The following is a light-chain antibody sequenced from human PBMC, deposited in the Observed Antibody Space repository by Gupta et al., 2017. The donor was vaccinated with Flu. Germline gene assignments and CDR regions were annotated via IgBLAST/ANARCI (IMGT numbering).Light chain of an antibody. CDR2: SNS. Sequence: QSVLTQPPSASGTPGQRVTISCSGSSSNLGSHTVNWYQQLPGTAPKILIYSNSRRPSGVPDRFSGSRSGTSASLATSGLQSEDEADYYCAAWDDTLNGRVFGGGTKLTVL. V-gene: IGLV1-44*01. CDR1: SSNLGSHT. J-gene: IGLJ3*02. CDR3: AAWDDTLNGRV.